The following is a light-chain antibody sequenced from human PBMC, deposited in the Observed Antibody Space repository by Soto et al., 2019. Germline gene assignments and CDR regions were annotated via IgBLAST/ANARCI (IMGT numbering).Light chain of an antibody. CDR3: QQYSIWRT. CDR1: QSAGNF. CDR2: GAS. J-gene: IGKJ1*01. Sequence: EIVMTQSPATLSVSPGETASLSCRASQSAGNFLAWYQQKPGQAPRLLIYGASTRATGIPARFSGSGSGTEFTLTISSLQSEDFAVYYCQQYSIWRTFGQGTKVDIK. V-gene: IGKV3-15*01.